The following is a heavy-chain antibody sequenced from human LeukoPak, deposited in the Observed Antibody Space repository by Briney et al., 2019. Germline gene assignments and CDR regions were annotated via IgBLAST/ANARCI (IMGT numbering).Heavy chain of an antibody. D-gene: IGHD2-2*01. Sequence: SETLSLTCTVSGGSISSSSYYWGWIRQPPGKGLKWIGSIYYSGSTYYNPSLKSRVTISVDTSKNQFSLKLSSVTAADTAVYYCARCAALRSATYFDYWGQGTLVTVSS. CDR1: GGSISSSSYY. J-gene: IGHJ4*02. CDR2: IYYSGST. V-gene: IGHV4-39*01. CDR3: ARCAALRSATYFDY.